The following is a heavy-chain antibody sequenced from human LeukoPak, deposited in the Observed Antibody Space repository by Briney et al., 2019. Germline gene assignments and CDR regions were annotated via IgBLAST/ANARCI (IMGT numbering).Heavy chain of an antibody. V-gene: IGHV4-59*01. D-gene: IGHD3-10*01. J-gene: IGHJ4*02. CDR3: ARKFGNFDY. CDR2: IYYSGST. CDR1: GGSISSYY. Sequence: SETQSLTCTVSGGSISSYYWSWIRQPPGKGLEWIGYIYYSGSTNYNPSLKSRVTISVDTSKNQFSLKLSSVTAADTAVYYCARKFGNFDYWGQGTLVTVSS.